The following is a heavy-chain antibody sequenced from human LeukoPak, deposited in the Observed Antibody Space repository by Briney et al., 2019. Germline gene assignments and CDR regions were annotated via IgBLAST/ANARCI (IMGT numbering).Heavy chain of an antibody. V-gene: IGHV1-69*13. D-gene: IGHD4-17*01. Sequence: EASVKVSCKASGGTFSSYAISWVRQAPGQGLEWMGGIIPIFGTANYAQKFQGRVTITADESTSTAYMELSSLRSEDTAVYYCARGLTVTDYYYYGMDVWGQGTTVTVSS. CDR3: ARGLTVTDYYYYGMDV. CDR1: GGTFSSYA. J-gene: IGHJ6*02. CDR2: IIPIFGTA.